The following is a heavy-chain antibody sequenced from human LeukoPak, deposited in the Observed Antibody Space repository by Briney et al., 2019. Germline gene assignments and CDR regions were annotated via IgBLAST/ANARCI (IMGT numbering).Heavy chain of an antibody. CDR3: ARGRGDSKGSSFDF. Sequence: SETLSLTCTVSGGSMNNYYWSWIRQSPGKGLEWVGYIYHTGSATYKPSLKSRVTLSLDTSKNQFSLRLNSVTAADTAVYYCARGRGDSKGSSFDFWGQGTLVTVSS. V-gene: IGHV4-59*01. CDR1: GGSMNNYY. CDR2: IYHTGSA. D-gene: IGHD3-22*01. J-gene: IGHJ4*02.